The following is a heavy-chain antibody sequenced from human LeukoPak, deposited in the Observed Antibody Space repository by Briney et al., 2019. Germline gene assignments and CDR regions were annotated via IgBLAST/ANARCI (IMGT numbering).Heavy chain of an antibody. J-gene: IGHJ4*02. V-gene: IGHV7-4-1*02. CDR3: ARGRAYGDYGRGFGFDY. CDR1: GYTFTSYA. CDR2: INTNTGNP. D-gene: IGHD4-17*01. Sequence: GGSLRLSCAASGYTFTSYAMTWVRQAPGQGLEWMGCINTNTGNPTYAQGFTGRFVFSLDTSVSTAYLQISSLKAEDTAVYYCARGRAYGDYGRGFGFDYWGQGTLVTVSS.